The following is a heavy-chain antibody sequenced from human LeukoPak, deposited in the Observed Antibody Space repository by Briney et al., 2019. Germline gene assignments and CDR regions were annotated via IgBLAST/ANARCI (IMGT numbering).Heavy chain of an antibody. V-gene: IGHV4-59*01. Sequence: SETLSLTCTVSGGSISSYYWSWIRQPPGKGLEWIGYIYYSGCTNYNPSLKSRVTISVDTSKNQFSLKLSSVTAADTAVYYCARARVAATLYYYYMDVWGKGTTVTVSS. CDR2: IYYSGCT. CDR3: ARARVAATLYYYYMDV. CDR1: GGSISSYY. J-gene: IGHJ6*03. D-gene: IGHD6-13*01.